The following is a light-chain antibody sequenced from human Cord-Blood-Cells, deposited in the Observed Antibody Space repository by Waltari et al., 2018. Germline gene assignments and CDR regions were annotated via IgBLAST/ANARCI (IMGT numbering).Light chain of an antibody. V-gene: IGLV2-14*01. CDR1: RSDVVGYNH. J-gene: IGLJ1*01. CDR2: DVS. Sequence: QSALTQTASVSGSPGQSITISCTGTRSDVVGYNHVSWYQQHPGKAPQLIIYDVSNRPSGVSNRFSGSKSGNTASLTISGLQAEDEADYYCSSYTSSSTYVFGTGTKVTVL. CDR3: SSYTSSSTYV.